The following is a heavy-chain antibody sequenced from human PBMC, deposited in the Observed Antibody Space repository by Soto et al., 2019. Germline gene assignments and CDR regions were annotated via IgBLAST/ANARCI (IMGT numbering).Heavy chain of an antibody. CDR1: GFTFSNYA. CDR3: ARISGESVYYGMDV. D-gene: IGHD3-10*01. J-gene: IGHJ6*02. Sequence: EVQLLESGGGLVQPGVSLRLSCTVSGFTFSNYAMSWVRQAPGKGLEWVSGISGTDGSTYYTDSVWGRFTISTDNSKNTLYLQMNSLRAEDTAVYYCARISGESVYYGMDVWGQGTTVTVSS. V-gene: IGHV3-23*01. CDR2: ISGTDGST.